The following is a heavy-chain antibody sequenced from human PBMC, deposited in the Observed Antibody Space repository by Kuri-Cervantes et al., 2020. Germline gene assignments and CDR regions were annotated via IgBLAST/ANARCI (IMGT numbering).Heavy chain of an antibody. CDR1: GFTFSSYW. J-gene: IGHJ1*01. CDR3: ASERGYSYGLSSEPYPGVFQH. CDR2: INSDGSST. D-gene: IGHD5-18*01. Sequence: GGSLRLSCAASGFTFSSYWMHWVRQAPGKGLVWVSRINSDGSSTSYADSVKGRFTISRDNSKNTLYLQMNSLRAEDTAVYYCASERGYSYGLSSEPYPGVFQHWGQGTLVTVSS. V-gene: IGHV3-74*01.